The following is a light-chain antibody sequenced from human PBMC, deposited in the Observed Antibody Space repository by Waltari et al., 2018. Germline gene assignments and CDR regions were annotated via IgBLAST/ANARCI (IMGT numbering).Light chain of an antibody. CDR1: RLRDYY. Sequence: SSELTQDPAVSVALGQTVRITCQGDRLRDYYASWYQQKAGQAPVLVIHGENNRPSVIPDRFFGSSSGNTASLTITGAQAGDEADYYCNSRDSSGNVVFGAGTKLTVL. V-gene: IGLV3-19*01. CDR2: GEN. J-gene: IGLJ2*01. CDR3: NSRDSSGNVV.